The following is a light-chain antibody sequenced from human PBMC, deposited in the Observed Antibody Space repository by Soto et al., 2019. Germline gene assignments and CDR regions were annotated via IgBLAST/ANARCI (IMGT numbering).Light chain of an antibody. CDR1: QSIKNY. Sequence: DIQMTQSPSSLSASVGDRVTITCRASQSIKNYLNWYQQKPGKAHKLLIYAASSLQSGVQSRFSGSGSGTDFTLTIRRLEPEDFAVYYCQQYGSSPITFGQGTRLEIK. CDR3: QQYGSSPIT. J-gene: IGKJ5*01. V-gene: IGKV1-39*01. CDR2: AAS.